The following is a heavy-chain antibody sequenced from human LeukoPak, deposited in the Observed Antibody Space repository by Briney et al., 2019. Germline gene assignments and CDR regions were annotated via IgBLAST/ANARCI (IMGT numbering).Heavy chain of an antibody. Sequence: PGGSLRLSCVASGFTFSNYWMHWVRQAPGKGLEWVANIKQDGSEKFYVDSVKGRFTISRDNAKNSLYLQMNSLRVEDSAVYYCASGWAIDYWGQGTLVTVSS. D-gene: IGHD6-19*01. J-gene: IGHJ4*02. V-gene: IGHV3-7*01. CDR1: GFTFSNYW. CDR2: IKQDGSEK. CDR3: ASGWAIDY.